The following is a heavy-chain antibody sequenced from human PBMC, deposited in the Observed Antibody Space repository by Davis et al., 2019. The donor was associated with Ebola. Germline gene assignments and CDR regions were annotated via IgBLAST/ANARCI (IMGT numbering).Heavy chain of an antibody. CDR3: ARGPTVAFWGGRAHHGHWYFDL. V-gene: IGHV4-39*07. J-gene: IGHJ2*01. D-gene: IGHD3-3*01. CDR2: IFYSGSA. Sequence: SETLSLTCTVSGGSISDDSYYWGWIRQPPGKGLEWIGNIFYSGSAYYNPSLKSRVTISVDTSKNQFSLHLTSVTAADTAVYHCARGPTVAFWGGRAHHGHWYFDLWGRGTLVTVSS. CDR1: GGSISDDSYY.